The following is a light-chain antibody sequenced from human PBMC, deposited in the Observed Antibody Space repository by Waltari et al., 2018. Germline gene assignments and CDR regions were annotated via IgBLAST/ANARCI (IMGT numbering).Light chain of an antibody. Sequence: DIQMTQSPSSLTASVGDRFTITCRASQGISNYLAWYQQRPGKVPKLLIYAASTLQSGVPSRFSGSGSVTDFTLTISSLQPEDVATYYCQKCDSAPFTFGPGTKVDI. CDR3: QKCDSAPFT. CDR2: AAS. CDR1: QGISNY. V-gene: IGKV1-27*01. J-gene: IGKJ3*01.